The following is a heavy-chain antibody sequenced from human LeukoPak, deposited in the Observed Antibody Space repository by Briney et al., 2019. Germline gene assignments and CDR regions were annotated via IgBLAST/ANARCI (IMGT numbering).Heavy chain of an antibody. Sequence: PSETLSLTCTVIGGSISNYYWSWIRQPPGKGLEWIGYIYYSGSTNYNPSLKSRVTISVDTSKNQFSLKLSSVTAADTAVYYCERVRGGHDYYYYYGMDVWGQGTTVTVSS. CDR2: IYYSGST. CDR1: GGSISNYY. V-gene: IGHV4-59*01. D-gene: IGHD3-10*01. CDR3: ERVRGGHDYYYYYGMDV. J-gene: IGHJ6*02.